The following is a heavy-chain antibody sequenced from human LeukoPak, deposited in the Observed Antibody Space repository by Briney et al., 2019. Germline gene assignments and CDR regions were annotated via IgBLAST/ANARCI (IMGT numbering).Heavy chain of an antibody. D-gene: IGHD3-22*01. Sequence: SETLSLTCTVSGGSISSSSYYWGWIRQPPGKGLEWIGSIYYSGSTYYNPSLKSRVTISVDTSKNQFSLKLSSVTAADTAVYYCARLESGITMTGWGQGTLVTVSS. CDR1: GGSISSSSYY. J-gene: IGHJ4*02. CDR2: IYYSGST. CDR3: ARLESGITMTG. V-gene: IGHV4-39*01.